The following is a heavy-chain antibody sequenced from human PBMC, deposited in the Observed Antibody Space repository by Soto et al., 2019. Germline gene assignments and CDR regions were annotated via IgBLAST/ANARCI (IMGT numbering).Heavy chain of an antibody. CDR3: GRLITGTIGVDY. Sequence: QVQLVQSGAEVKKPGASVNVSCKASGYIFSSYAMHWVRQAPGQRLEWMGWINAGNGYTKYSQKFQGRVNITWDTYASTACMDLRSMRSDDTTVYYCGRLITGTIGVDYWGQGTLVTVSS. J-gene: IGHJ4*02. V-gene: IGHV1-3*01. D-gene: IGHD1-20*01. CDR2: INAGNGYT. CDR1: GYIFSSYA.